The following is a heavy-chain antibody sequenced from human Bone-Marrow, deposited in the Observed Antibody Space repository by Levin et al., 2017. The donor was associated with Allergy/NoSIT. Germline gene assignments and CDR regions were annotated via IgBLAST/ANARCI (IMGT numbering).Heavy chain of an antibody. Sequence: GGSLRLSCAASGFTFSSYGMHWVRQAPGKGLEWVAVISYDGSNEYYADSVKGRFTISRDNSKNTLYLQMNSLRAEDTAVYYCAKDTSRQQLVQGYWGQGTLVTVSS. CDR2: ISYDGSNE. D-gene: IGHD6-13*01. CDR1: GFTFSSYG. J-gene: IGHJ4*02. CDR3: AKDTSRQQLVQGY. V-gene: IGHV3-30*18.